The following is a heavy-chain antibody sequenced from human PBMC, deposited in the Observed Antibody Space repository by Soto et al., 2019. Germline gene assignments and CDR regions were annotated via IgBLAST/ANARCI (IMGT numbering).Heavy chain of an antibody. Sequence: SETLSLTCAVSGGSISSGGYSWSWIRQPPGKGLEWIGYIYHSGSIYYNPSLKSRVTISVDRSKNQFSLKLSSVTAADTAVYYRARVPDYWGQGTLVTVS. J-gene: IGHJ4*02. CDR3: ARVPDY. CDR2: IYHSGSI. V-gene: IGHV4-30-2*01. CDR1: GGSISSGGYS.